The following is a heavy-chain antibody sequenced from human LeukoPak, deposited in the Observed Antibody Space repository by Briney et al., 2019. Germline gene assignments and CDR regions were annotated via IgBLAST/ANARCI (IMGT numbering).Heavy chain of an antibody. Sequence: GESLKISCKGSGYTFTTYWIGWVRQMPGKGLEWMGIIYLGDSDTGYSPSFQGQVTISADKSISTAFLQWSSLKASDTAMYYCARRWGTYDILTGYYRDQDAFDLWGQGIMVTVSS. J-gene: IGHJ3*01. CDR1: GYTFTTYW. CDR2: IYLGDSDT. V-gene: IGHV5-51*01. D-gene: IGHD3-9*01. CDR3: ARRWGTYDILTGYYRDQDAFDL.